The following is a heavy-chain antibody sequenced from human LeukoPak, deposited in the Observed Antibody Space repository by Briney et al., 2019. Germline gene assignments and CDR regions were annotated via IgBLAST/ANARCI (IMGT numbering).Heavy chain of an antibody. CDR3: ARRCGQARFQH. CDR2: INHSGST. J-gene: IGHJ1*01. CDR1: GSSFTGYY. V-gene: IGHV4-34*01. Sequence: SETLSLTCAVYGSSFTGYYWTWIRQPPGKGLEWIGEINHSGSTNYNPSLKSRVTISVDTSKNQFSLKLSSVTAADTAVYYCARRCGQARFQHWGQGTLVTVSS.